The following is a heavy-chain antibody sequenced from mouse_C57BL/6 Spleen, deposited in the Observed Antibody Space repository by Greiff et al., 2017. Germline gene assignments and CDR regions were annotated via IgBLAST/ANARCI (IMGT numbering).Heavy chain of an antibody. D-gene: IGHD1-1*01. Sequence: QVQLQQSGPELVKPGASVKISCKASGYAFSSSWMNWVKQRPGKGLEWIGRIYPGDGDTNYNGKFKGKATLTADKSSSTAYMQLSSLTSEDSAVYFCARDGNRGAWFAYWGQGTLVTVSA. CDR3: ARDGNRGAWFAY. V-gene: IGHV1-82*01. CDR1: GYAFSSSW. CDR2: IYPGDGDT. J-gene: IGHJ3*01.